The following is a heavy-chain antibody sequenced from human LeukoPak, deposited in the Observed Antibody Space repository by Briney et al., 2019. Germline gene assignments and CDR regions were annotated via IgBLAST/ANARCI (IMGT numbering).Heavy chain of an antibody. CDR3: AKDLSYGLDV. CDR1: GFTFRSYA. V-gene: IGHV3-23*01. J-gene: IGHJ6*02. CDR2: LSGNGGST. D-gene: IGHD3-16*01. Sequence: PGGSLRLSCATSGFTFRSYAMSWVRQAPGKGLEWVSALSGNGGSTYCAGSVKGRFTISRDNSKNILYLQMNSLRAEDTALYYCAKDLSYGLDVWGQGTTVTVSS.